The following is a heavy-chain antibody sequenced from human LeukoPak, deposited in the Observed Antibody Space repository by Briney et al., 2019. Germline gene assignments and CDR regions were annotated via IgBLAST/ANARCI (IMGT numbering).Heavy chain of an antibody. CDR1: GYAITSGGFS. CDR2: IYDRGPA. CDR3: ARSRQASGLFNS. J-gene: IGHJ5*01. V-gene: IGHV4-30-2*01. D-gene: IGHD3-10*01. Sequence: PSQTLSLTCTVSGYAITSGGFSWNWIRQPPGKGLEWIGCIYDRGPAYYNPSLKSRFTISVDRPKNQFFLNVTSLTAADTAVYYCARSRQASGLFNSWGQGTLVVVS.